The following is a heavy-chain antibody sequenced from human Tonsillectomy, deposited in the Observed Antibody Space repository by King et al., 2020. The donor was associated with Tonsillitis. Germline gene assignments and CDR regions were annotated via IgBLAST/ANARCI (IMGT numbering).Heavy chain of an antibody. CDR1: GFTFSNYH. CDR2: ISYDGSNK. Sequence: VQLVESGGGVVQPGRSLRLSCAASGFTFSNYHVHWVRQAPGKGLKWVAFISYDGSNKYYADSVKGRFSISRDNSKNTLYLQMNSLRDEDTAVYYCAREAGVVGAFDIWGQGTMVTVSS. V-gene: IGHV3-30*14. J-gene: IGHJ3*02. D-gene: IGHD2-15*01. CDR3: AREAGVVGAFDI.